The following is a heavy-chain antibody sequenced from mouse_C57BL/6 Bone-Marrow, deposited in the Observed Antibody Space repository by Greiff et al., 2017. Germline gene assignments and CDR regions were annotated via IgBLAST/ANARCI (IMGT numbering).Heavy chain of an antibody. Sequence: QVQLKQPGAELVRPGSSVKLSCKASGYTFTSYWMDWVKQRPGQGLEWIGNIYPSDSETHYNQKFKDKATLTVDKSSSTASMQLSSLTSEDSEVYYCARGIYYYGSSYFHFDYWGQGTTLTVSS. CDR3: ARGIYYYGSSYFHFDY. D-gene: IGHD1-1*01. CDR2: IYPSDSET. V-gene: IGHV1-61*01. CDR1: GYTFTSYW. J-gene: IGHJ2*01.